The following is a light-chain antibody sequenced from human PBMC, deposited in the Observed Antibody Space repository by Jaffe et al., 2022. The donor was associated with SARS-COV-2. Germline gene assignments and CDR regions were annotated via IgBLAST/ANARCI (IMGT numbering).Light chain of an antibody. CDR3: SSYADRGTVVV. CDR2: EVS. CDR1: SSDVGGSYY. J-gene: IGLJ2*01. Sequence: QSALTQPAAVSGSPGQSITISCTGTSSDVGGSYYVSWYQQHPGKVPKLMLYEVSNRPSGVPDRFSGSKSGNTASLTISGLQAEDEADYYCSSYADRGTVVVFGGGTKLTVL. V-gene: IGLV2-14*01.